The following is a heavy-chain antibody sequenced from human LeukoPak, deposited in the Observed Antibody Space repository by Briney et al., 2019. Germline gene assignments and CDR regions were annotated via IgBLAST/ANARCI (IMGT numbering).Heavy chain of an antibody. CDR2: IYSGGST. D-gene: IGHD6-13*01. Sequence: PGGCLRLSCAASGFTVSSNYMSWVRQAPGKGLEWVSVIYSGGSTYYADSVKGRFTISRGNSKNTLYLQMNSLRAEDTAVYYCARARGKYSSSWYFDYWGQGTLVTVSS. V-gene: IGHV3-53*01. CDR1: GFTVSSNY. J-gene: IGHJ4*02. CDR3: ARARGKYSSSWYFDY.